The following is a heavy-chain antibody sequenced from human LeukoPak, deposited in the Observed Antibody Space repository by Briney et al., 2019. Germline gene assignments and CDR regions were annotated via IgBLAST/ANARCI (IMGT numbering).Heavy chain of an antibody. CDR2: IKADGSGT. D-gene: IGHD2/OR15-2a*01. Sequence: PGGSLRLSCAASGFTIGPYAMYWVRQGPGRGLEWVSVIKADGSGTFYADSVRGRFTTSRENSKNSLYLQMNSLTSEDTALYYCATWAFYHNLDVWGQGTTVIVSS. J-gene: IGHJ6*02. V-gene: IGHV3-43*02. CDR3: ATWAFYHNLDV. CDR1: GFTIGPYA.